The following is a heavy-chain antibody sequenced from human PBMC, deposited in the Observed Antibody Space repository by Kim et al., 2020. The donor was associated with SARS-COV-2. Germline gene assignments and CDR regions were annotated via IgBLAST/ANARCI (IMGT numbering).Heavy chain of an antibody. J-gene: IGHJ6*02. CDR2: ITPTGSDI. V-gene: IGHV3-11*04. Sequence: GGSLRLSCAASGFTFKTYYMSWIRQTPGKGLEWVSYITPTGSDIYYADSVKGLFTISRDNDKNSLYLQMNSLRVEDTAVYYCARGHYQLEVWGQGTTVTV. CDR1: GFTFKTYY. CDR3: ARGHYQLEV. D-gene: IGHD1-26*01.